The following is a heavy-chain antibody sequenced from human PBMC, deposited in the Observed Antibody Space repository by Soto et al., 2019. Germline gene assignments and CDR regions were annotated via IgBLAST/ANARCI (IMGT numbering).Heavy chain of an antibody. Sequence: SLRLSCGASGFTFSSYAMSWVRQAPGKGLEWVSAISGSGGSTYYADSVKGRFTISRDNSKTTLYLQMNSLRAEDTAVYFCAKDQWYSGSYPFDYWGQGTLVTVSS. V-gene: IGHV3-23*01. CDR3: AKDQWYSGSYPFDY. CDR1: GFTFSSYA. CDR2: ISGSGGST. D-gene: IGHD1-26*01. J-gene: IGHJ4*02.